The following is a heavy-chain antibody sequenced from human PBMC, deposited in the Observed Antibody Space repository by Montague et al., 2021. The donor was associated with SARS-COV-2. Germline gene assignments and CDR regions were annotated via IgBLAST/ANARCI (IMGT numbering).Heavy chain of an antibody. V-gene: IGHV2-70*01. CDR3: ARTWTFGELLYDAIDI. D-gene: IGHD3-10*01. CDR2: IDWDDDK. Sequence: PALVKPTQTLTLTCTFSGFSLSTSGMCVSWIRQPPGKALEWLALIDWDDDKYYSTSLKTRLTISKDTSKNQVVLTMTNMYPVDTATDYCARTWTFGELLYDAIDIWGQGTMVTVSS. CDR1: GFSLSTSGMC. J-gene: IGHJ3*02.